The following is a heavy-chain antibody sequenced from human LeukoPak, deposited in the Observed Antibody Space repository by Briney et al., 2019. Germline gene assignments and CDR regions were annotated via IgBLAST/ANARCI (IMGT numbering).Heavy chain of an antibody. CDR1: GGTFSSYA. Sequence: ASVKVSCKASGGTFSSYAISWVRQAPGQGLEWMGGIIPIFGTANYAQKFQGRVTITADESTSTAYMELSSLRSEDTAVYYCARSLYNWPDAFDIWGQGTMVTVSS. J-gene: IGHJ3*02. CDR3: ARSLYNWPDAFDI. D-gene: IGHD1-20*01. V-gene: IGHV1-69*13. CDR2: IIPIFGTA.